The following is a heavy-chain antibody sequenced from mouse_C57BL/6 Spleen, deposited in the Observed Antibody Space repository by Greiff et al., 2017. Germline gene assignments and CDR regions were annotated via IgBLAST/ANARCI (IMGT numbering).Heavy chain of an antibody. CDR3: AKRYGYDYAMDY. Sequence: QVQLQQPGAELVMPGASVKLSCKASGYTFTSYWMHWVKQRPGQGLEWIGEIDPSDSYTNYNQKFKGKSTLTVDKSSSTAYMQLSSLTAEDSAVYYCAKRYGYDYAMDYWGQGTSVTVSS. V-gene: IGHV1-69*01. D-gene: IGHD2-2*01. CDR2: IDPSDSYT. J-gene: IGHJ4*01. CDR1: GYTFTSYW.